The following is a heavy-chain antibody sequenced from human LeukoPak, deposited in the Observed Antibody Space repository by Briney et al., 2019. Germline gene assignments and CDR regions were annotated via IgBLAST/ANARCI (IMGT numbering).Heavy chain of an antibody. CDR3: AREDTITIFGVFPTLDAFDI. CDR1: GGSISSSSYY. J-gene: IGHJ3*02. V-gene: IGHV4-39*07. Sequence: SETLSLTCTVSGGSISSSSYYWGWIRQPPGKGLEWIGSIYYSGSTYYNPSLKSRVTISVDTSKNQFSLKLSSVTAADTAVYYCAREDTITIFGVFPTLDAFDIWGQGTMVTVSS. D-gene: IGHD3-3*01. CDR2: IYYSGST.